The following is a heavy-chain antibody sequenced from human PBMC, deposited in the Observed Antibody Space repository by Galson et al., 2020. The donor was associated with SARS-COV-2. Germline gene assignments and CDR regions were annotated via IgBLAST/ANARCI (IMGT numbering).Heavy chain of an antibody. CDR2: ISLSGITL. CDR3: ATGDVWFES. Sequence: AGSLTLSCAACGLKFNNTEMNWVRQAPGKELAWLSYISLSGITLYYADSVKGRFTISRDNAENSLYLQMNSLRAEDTGIYYCATGDVWFESWGQGTLVTVSS. CDR1: GLKFNNTE. V-gene: IGHV3-48*03. J-gene: IGHJ5*01. D-gene: IGHD7-27*01.